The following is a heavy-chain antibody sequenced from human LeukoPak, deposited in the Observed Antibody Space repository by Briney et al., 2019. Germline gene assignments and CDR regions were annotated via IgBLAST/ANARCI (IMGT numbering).Heavy chain of an antibody. J-gene: IGHJ4*02. CDR1: EFSFGSNY. V-gene: IGHV3-66*01. CDR3: ARDTLLPGDY. D-gene: IGHD2-15*01. Sequence: GGSLRLSCAASEFSFGSNYMTWVRQAPGKGLEWVSLIYSGGSTYYSDSVKGRFTISRDNSKNTLYLQMNSLRAEGTAVYYCARDTLLPGDYWGQGTLVTVSS. CDR2: IYSGGST.